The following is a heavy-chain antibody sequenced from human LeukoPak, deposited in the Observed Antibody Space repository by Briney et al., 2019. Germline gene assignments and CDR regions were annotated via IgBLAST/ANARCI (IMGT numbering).Heavy chain of an antibody. Sequence: GGSLRLSCAASGFTFSSYSMMWVRQAPGKGLEWVSYISSSSTIYYADSVKGRFTISRDNSKNTLYLQMNSLRAEDTAVYYCARRAGAYSHPYDYWGQGTLVTVSS. J-gene: IGHJ4*02. CDR3: ARRAGAYSHPYDY. CDR1: GFTFSSYS. CDR2: ISSSSTI. V-gene: IGHV3-48*01. D-gene: IGHD4/OR15-4a*01.